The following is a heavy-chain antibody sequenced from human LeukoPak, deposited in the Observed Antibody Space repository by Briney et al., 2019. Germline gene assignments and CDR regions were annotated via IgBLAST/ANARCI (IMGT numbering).Heavy chain of an antibody. Sequence: GSLRLSCAASGFTFSSYGMHRVRQAPGKGLEWVAFIRYDGSNKYYADSVKGRFTISRDNSKNTLYLQMNSLRAEDTAVYYCAKDRDSYGFEYYFDYWGQGTLVTVSS. CDR3: AKDRDSYGFEYYFDY. CDR2: IRYDGSNK. J-gene: IGHJ4*02. CDR1: GFTFSSYG. V-gene: IGHV3-30*02. D-gene: IGHD5-18*01.